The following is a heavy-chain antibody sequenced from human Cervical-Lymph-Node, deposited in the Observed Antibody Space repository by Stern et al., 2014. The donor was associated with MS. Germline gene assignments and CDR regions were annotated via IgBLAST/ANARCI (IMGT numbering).Heavy chain of an antibody. J-gene: IGHJ1*01. V-gene: IGHV3-33*01. Sequence: VQLVESGGGVVQPGRSLRLSCEASGFTFSSRGMHWVRQAPGKGLEWMASIYYDGSNRYYADSVKGRFTISRDNSKNSLYLQMNSLRAEDTAVYYCAREGGNTAEYFQHWGQGTLVTVSS. CDR3: AREGGNTAEYFQH. CDR1: GFTFSSRG. D-gene: IGHD4-23*01. CDR2: IYYDGSNR.